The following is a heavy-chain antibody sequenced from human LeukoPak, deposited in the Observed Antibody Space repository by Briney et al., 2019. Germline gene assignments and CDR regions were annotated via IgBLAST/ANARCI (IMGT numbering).Heavy chain of an antibody. CDR1: GDSVSNNIAA. CDR3: ARMVRGVISGMDV. D-gene: IGHD3-10*01. CDR2: TYYRSKWFN. J-gene: IGHJ6*02. V-gene: IGHV6-1*01. Sequence: SQTLSLTCAVSGDSVSNNIAAWNWIRQSPSRGLKWLGRTYYRSKWFNDYAVSVKSRITINPDTSKNQFSLQLNSVTPEDAAVYYCARMVRGVISGMDVWGQGTTVTVSS.